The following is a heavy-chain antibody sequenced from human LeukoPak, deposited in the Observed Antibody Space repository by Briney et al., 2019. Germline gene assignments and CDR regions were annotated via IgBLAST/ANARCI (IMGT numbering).Heavy chain of an antibody. D-gene: IGHD3-16*01. CDR1: GGSISSSTNW. J-gene: IGHJ4*02. CDR2: TYHSGGT. Sequence: PSETLSLTCAVSGGSISSSTNWWSWVRQPPGKGLEWIGETYHSGGTNYNPSLKSRITIPVDKSQNQFSLKVNSLTAADTAVYYCARGLRGALWALVYWGQGTLVTVSS. CDR3: ARGLRGALWALVY. V-gene: IGHV4-4*02.